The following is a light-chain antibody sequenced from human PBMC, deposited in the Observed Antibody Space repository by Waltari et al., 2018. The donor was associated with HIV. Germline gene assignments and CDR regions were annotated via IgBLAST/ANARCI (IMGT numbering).Light chain of an antibody. J-gene: IGKJ1*01. V-gene: IGKV3-15*01. CDR1: QSISGN. Sequence: IVMTQSPGTLSVPPGQRATLSCRASQSISGNIAWYQQKPGQAPRLLIFPASTRATGVPARFSGSGCGTEFTLSITGLQSEDVAIYHCQQYIEWPLTFGQGTKV. CDR2: PAS. CDR3: QQYIEWPLT.